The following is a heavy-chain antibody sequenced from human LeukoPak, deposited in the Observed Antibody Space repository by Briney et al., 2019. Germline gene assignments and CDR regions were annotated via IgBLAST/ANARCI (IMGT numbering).Heavy chain of an antibody. J-gene: IGHJ4*02. V-gene: IGHV3-30*18. CDR3: AKEYTTYYYDSSGYPLDY. D-gene: IGHD3-22*01. CDR1: GFTFSSYG. Sequence: GGSLRLSCAASGFTFSSYGMHWVRQAPGKGLEWVAVISYDGSNKYYADSVKGRFAISRDNSKNTLYLQMNSLRAEDTAVYYCAKEYTTYYYDSSGYPLDYWGQGTLVTVSS. CDR2: ISYDGSNK.